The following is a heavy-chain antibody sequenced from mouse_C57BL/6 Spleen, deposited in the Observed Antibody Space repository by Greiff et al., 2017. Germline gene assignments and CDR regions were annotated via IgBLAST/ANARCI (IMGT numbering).Heavy chain of an antibody. D-gene: IGHD1-1*01. V-gene: IGHV5-17*01. CDR3: ARGDYYPSWFAY. J-gene: IGHJ3*01. CDR2: ISSGSSTI. Sequence: EVMLVESGGGLVKPGGSLKLSCAASGFTFSDYGMHWVRQAPEKGLEWVAYISSGSSTIYYADTVKGRFTISRDNAKNTLFLQMTSLRAEDTAMYYCARGDYYPSWFAYWGQGTLVTVSA. CDR1: GFTFSDYG.